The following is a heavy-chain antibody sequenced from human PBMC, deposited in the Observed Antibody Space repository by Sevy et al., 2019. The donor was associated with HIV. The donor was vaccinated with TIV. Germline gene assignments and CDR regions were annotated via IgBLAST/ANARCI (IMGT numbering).Heavy chain of an antibody. CDR2: IIPIFGTA. CDR1: GGTFSSYA. D-gene: IGHD2-21*02. V-gene: IGHV1-69*13. Sequence: ASVKVSCKASGGTFSSYAISWVRQAPGQGLEWMGGIIPIFGTANYVQKFQGRVTITADESTSTAYMELSSLRSEDTAVYYCARGYCGGDCYPAPFQHWGEGTLVTVSS. CDR3: ARGYCGGDCYPAPFQH. J-gene: IGHJ1*01.